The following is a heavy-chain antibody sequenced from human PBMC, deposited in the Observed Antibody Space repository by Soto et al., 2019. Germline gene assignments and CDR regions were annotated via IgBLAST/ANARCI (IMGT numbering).Heavy chain of an antibody. CDR1: GGTISSWY. CDR3: ARRYGSAIDY. Sequence: QVQLQEWGSGLVKPSETLSLTCTVSGGTISSWYWSWIRQPPGKGLEWIGYIYYSGSTNCNPSLKSRVTISVDTSKNQFSLKLSSVTAADTAVYYCARRYGSAIDYWGQGTLVTVSS. J-gene: IGHJ4*02. D-gene: IGHD1-26*01. CDR2: IYYSGST. V-gene: IGHV4-59*08.